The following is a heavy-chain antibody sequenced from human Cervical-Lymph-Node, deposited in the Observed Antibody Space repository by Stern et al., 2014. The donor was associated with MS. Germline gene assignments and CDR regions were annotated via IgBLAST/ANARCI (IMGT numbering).Heavy chain of an antibody. V-gene: IGHV4-39*01. D-gene: IGHD6-13*01. Sequence: QLVESGPGLVKPSATLSLTCTVSRDSISSPPYYWAWIRQPPGEGLEWIGSVYYSGNTYYNPSLKRRVTISVDSSRNQFFLKLTSVIALDTAVYYCARHVGVSSTWYRWFDSWGQGTLVTVSS. CDR1: RDSISSPPYY. CDR3: ARHVGVSSTWYRWFDS. J-gene: IGHJ5*01. CDR2: VYYSGNT.